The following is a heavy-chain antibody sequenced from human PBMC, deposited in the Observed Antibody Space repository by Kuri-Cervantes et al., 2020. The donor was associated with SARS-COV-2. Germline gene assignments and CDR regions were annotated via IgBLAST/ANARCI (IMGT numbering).Heavy chain of an antibody. CDR2: INPNSGGT. J-gene: IGHJ6*02. CDR1: GGTFSNYG. V-gene: IGHV1-2*04. CDR3: ARGMVRGLIQSYYYGMDV. Sequence: ASVKVSCKASGGTFSNYGTSWVRQAPGQGLEWMGWINPNSGGTNYAQKFQGWVTMTRDTSSTGYMELSRLRSDDTAVYYCARGMVRGLIQSYYYGMDVWGQGTTVTVSS. D-gene: IGHD3-10*01.